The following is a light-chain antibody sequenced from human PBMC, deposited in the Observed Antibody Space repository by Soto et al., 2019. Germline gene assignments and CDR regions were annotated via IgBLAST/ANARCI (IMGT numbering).Light chain of an antibody. V-gene: IGLV1-40*01. CDR2: NND. J-gene: IGLJ2*01. CDR3: QSYDRSLGGFVV. Sequence: QSVLTQPPSVSGAPGQRVTMSCTGDSSNIGTGYDVHWCQQSPGSAPKLLIYNNDNRPSGVPDRFSGSKSGASASLAITGLQAEDEATYYCQSYDRSLGGFVVFGGGTKLTVL. CDR1: SSNIGTGYD.